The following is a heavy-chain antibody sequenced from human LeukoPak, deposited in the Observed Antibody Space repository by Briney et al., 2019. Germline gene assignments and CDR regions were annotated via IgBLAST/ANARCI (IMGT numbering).Heavy chain of an antibody. D-gene: IGHD2-2*01. CDR3: ATIPYCSSTSCFGY. CDR1: GFTFSSYG. V-gene: IGHV3-33*05. Sequence: GGSLRLSCAASGFTFSSYGMHWVRQAPGKGLEWVAVISYDGSNKYYADSVKGRFTISRDNAKNSLYLQMNSLRAEDTAVYYCATIPYCSSTSCFGYWGQGTLVTVSS. J-gene: IGHJ4*02. CDR2: ISYDGSNK.